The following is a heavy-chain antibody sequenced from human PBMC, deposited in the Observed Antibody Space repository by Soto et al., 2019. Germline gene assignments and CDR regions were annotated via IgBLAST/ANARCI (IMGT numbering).Heavy chain of an antibody. D-gene: IGHD2-15*01. CDR3: AKIPLRRVVVVAATPMGASDI. J-gene: IGHJ3*02. V-gene: IGHV3-23*01. Sequence: GGSLRLSCAASGFTFSSYAMSWVRQAPGKGLEWVSAISGSGGSTYYADSVKGRFTISRDNSKNTLYLQMNSLRAEDTAVYYCAKIPLRRVVVVAATPMGASDIWGQGTMVTVSS. CDR2: ISGSGGST. CDR1: GFTFSSYA.